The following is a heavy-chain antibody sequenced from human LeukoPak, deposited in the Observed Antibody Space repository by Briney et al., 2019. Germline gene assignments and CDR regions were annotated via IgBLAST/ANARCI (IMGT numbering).Heavy chain of an antibody. V-gene: IGHV3-21*01. CDR3: ATQLTGTTVGYFDY. CDR2: ISSSSSYI. J-gene: IGHJ4*02. D-gene: IGHD1-7*01. Sequence: GGSLRLSCAASGFTFSSYSMNWVRQAPGKGLEWVSSISSSSSYIYYADSVKGRFTISRDNAKNSLYLQMNSLRAEDTAVYYCATQLTGTTVGYFDYWGQGTLVTVSS. CDR1: GFTFSSYS.